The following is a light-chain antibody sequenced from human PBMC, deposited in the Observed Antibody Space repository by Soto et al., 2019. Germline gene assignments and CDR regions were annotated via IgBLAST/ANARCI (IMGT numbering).Light chain of an antibody. Sequence: DVVMTQSPLSLPVTLGQPASISCRSSQSLVSRDGNIYLHWFQQRPGQSPRRLIYKVSSRDSGVPDRFSGSGSGTDFTLKISRVEADDIGVYYCMQGTHWPPTFGQGTKVDIK. CDR2: KVS. CDR1: QSLVSRDGNIY. CDR3: MQGTHWPPT. J-gene: IGKJ1*01. V-gene: IGKV2-30*01.